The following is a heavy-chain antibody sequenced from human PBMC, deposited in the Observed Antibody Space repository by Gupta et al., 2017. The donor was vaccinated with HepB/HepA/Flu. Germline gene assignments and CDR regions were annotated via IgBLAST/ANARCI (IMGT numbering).Heavy chain of an antibody. CDR1: GFSLNNYW. CDR2: IKYDGTAK. J-gene: IGHJ4*02. Sequence: EVQLVESGGDLVQPGGSLRLSCVASGFSLNNYWLTWVRQAPGKGLEWVANIKYDGTAKNYVDSVKGRFTISRDDAKNSLYLQMNNLRVEDTARYYCAALSFLWGQGTLVTVSS. CDR3: AALSFL. V-gene: IGHV3-7*01. D-gene: IGHD3-16*02.